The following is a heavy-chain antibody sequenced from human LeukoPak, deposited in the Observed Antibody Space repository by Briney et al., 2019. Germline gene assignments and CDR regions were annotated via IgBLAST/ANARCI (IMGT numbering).Heavy chain of an antibody. Sequence: SETLSLTCAVYGGSFSGYYWSWIRQPPGKGLEWIGEINHSGSTNYNPSLKSRVTISVDTSKNQFSLKLSSVTAADTAVYYCARGQHSSSWYLRHDAFDIWGQGTMVTVSS. CDR3: ARGQHSSSWYLRHDAFDI. V-gene: IGHV4-34*01. J-gene: IGHJ3*02. CDR2: INHSGST. D-gene: IGHD6-13*01. CDR1: GGSFSGYY.